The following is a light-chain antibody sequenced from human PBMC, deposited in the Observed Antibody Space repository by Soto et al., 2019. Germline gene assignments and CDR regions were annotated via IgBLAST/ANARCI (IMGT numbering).Light chain of an antibody. V-gene: IGKV1-6*01. Sequence: AIQMTQSPSSLSASVGDRVTITCRASQDISDDVGWYQQTPGKAPKLLISGASRLQSGVPSRFSGSGSGAAFTLTITSLRPEDSATYYCLQNHNYPRXFGQGTKVEI. CDR3: LQNHNYPRX. CDR1: QDISDD. CDR2: GAS. J-gene: IGKJ1*01.